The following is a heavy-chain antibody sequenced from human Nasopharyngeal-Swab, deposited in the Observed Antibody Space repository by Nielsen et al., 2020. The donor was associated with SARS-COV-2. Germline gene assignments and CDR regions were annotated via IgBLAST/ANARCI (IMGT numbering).Heavy chain of an antibody. CDR2: INPSGGST. J-gene: IGHJ5*02. CDR1: GYIFTSYY. V-gene: IGHV1-46*01. D-gene: IGHD4-17*01. Sequence: ASVKVSCKTSGYIFTSYYMHWVRQAPGQGLEWMGIINPSGGSTSYAQKFQGRVTMTRDTSTSTVYMELSSLRSEDTAVYYCARVPTVGGDYTDGDHWFDPWGQGTLVTVSS. CDR3: ARVPTVGGDYTDGDHWFDP.